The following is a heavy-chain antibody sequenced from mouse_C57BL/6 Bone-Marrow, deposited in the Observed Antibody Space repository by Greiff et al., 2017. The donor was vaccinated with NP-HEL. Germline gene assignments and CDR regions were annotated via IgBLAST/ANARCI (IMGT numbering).Heavy chain of an antibody. Sequence: VQLQQSGAELVRPGASVKLSCTASGFNIKDDYMHWVKQRPEQGLEWIGWIDPENGDTEYASKFQGKATITADTSSNTAYLQLSSLTSEDTAVYYCTTGSYYYGSSYWYFDVWGTGTTVTVSS. J-gene: IGHJ1*03. CDR3: TTGSYYYGSSYWYFDV. CDR2: IDPENGDT. D-gene: IGHD1-1*01. CDR1: GFNIKDDY. V-gene: IGHV14-4*01.